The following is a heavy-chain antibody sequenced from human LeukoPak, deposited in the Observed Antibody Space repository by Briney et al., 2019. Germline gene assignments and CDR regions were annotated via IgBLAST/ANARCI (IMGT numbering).Heavy chain of an antibody. V-gene: IGHV4-4*09. D-gene: IGHD3-3*01. J-gene: IGHJ6*03. Sequence: SETLSLTCTVSGGSISSYYWSWIRQPPGKGLEWIGYIYTSGSTNYNPSLKSRVTISVDTSKNQFSLKLSSVTAADTAVYYCARHGGIWSGYGPNYYYYMDVWGEGTTVTVSS. CDR2: IYTSGST. CDR3: ARHGGIWSGYGPNYYYYMDV. CDR1: GGSISSYY.